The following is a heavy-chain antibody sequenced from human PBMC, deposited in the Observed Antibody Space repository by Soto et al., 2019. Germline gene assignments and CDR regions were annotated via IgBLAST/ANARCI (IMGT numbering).Heavy chain of an antibody. V-gene: IGHV3-48*02. J-gene: IGHJ4*02. Sequence: EVHLVESGGGLVQPGGSLRLSCAASGFTFSSYSLNWVRQAPGKGLEWVSDITSSGTTVYYADSVRGRFTISRDNDKNSLYLQMNSLREDDTVVSYCARGSSNWAYYFDFWGQGTLVTVSS. D-gene: IGHD6-13*01. CDR3: ARGSSNWAYYFDF. CDR2: ITSSGTTV. CDR1: GFTFSSYS.